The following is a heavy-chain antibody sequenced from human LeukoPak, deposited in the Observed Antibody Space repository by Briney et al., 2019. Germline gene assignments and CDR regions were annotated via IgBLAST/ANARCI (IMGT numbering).Heavy chain of an antibody. D-gene: IGHD1-26*01. CDR2: IYYSGST. CDR3: ARLLSESQLLRPDY. V-gene: IGHV4-39*01. Sequence: SETLSLTCTVSGGSISSSSYYWGWIRQPPGKGLEWIGSIYYSGSTYYNPSLKRRGTISVDTSNNQFSLKLSSGTAADTAVYYCARLLSESQLLRPDYWGKGTLVTVSS. CDR1: GGSISSSSYY. J-gene: IGHJ4*02.